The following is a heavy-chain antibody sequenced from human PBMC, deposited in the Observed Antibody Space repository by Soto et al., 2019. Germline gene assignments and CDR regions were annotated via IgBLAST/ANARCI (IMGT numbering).Heavy chain of an antibody. Sequence: ASVKVSCKASGYTFTSYGISWVRQAPGEGLEWMGWISAYNGNTNYAQKLQGRVTMTTDKSTSTAYMKLRSLRSDDTPVYYCARDRWLRSTGTTGSLFFWARGTLVTVSS. CDR1: GYTFTSYG. J-gene: IGHJ1*01. D-gene: IGHD5-12*01. CDR2: ISAYNGNT. CDR3: ARDRWLRSTGTTGSLFF. V-gene: IGHV1-18*01.